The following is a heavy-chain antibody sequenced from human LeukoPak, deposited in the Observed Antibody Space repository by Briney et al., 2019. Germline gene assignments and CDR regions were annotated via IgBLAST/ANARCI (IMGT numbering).Heavy chain of an antibody. Sequence: GGSLRLSCAASGFTFSNYCMHWVRQPPGKGLVWVSQICTDETTIRSADSVEGRFTISRDNAKNTLYLQMSSLRVEDTAVYYCVRGVPVTPGIDYWGQGTLVTVSS. CDR1: GFTFSNYC. D-gene: IGHD2-2*01. CDR2: ICTDETTI. V-gene: IGHV3-74*01. CDR3: VRGVPVTPGIDY. J-gene: IGHJ4*02.